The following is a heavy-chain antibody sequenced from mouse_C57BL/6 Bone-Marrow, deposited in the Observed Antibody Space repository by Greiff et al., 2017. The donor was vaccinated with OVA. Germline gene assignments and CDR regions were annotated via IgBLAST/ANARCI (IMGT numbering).Heavy chain of an antibody. CDR2: VYPYNGGT. CDR1: GFTFTDYY. Sequence: EVQLQQSGPVLVKPGPSVKISCKASGFTFTDYYMPWVKQSHGKSLEWIGLVYPYNGGTSYNQKFKGKATLTVDTSSSTAYMELNSLTSEDSAVYYCARRWVYGSSYWYFDVWGTGTTVTVSS. D-gene: IGHD1-1*01. J-gene: IGHJ1*03. CDR3: ARRWVYGSSYWYFDV. V-gene: IGHV1-36*01.